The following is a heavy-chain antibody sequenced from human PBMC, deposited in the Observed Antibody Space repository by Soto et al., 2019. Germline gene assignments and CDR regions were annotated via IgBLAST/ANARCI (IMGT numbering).Heavy chain of an antibody. D-gene: IGHD3-22*01. Sequence: QVQLVQSGAEVKKPGSSVKVSCKASGDTFSSYAINWVRQAPGQGLEWMGGIIPMFSTANYAQKFKGRVTITAGESTSTVYMELSSLRSEGTAVYYCARVGPAHYYDSSGYFSPLDYWGQGTLVTVSS. CDR1: GDTFSSYA. CDR3: ARVGPAHYYDSSGYFSPLDY. J-gene: IGHJ4*02. CDR2: IIPMFSTA. V-gene: IGHV1-69*01.